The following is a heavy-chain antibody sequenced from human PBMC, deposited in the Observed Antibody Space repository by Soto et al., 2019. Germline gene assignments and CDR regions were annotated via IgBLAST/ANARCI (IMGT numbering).Heavy chain of an antibody. CDR1: GYTFTSHY. Sequence: QVQLVQSGAEVKKPGASVKVSCKASGYTFTSHYMHWVRQAPGQGLEWMGIINPSGGSTSYAQKFQGRVTMTRDTSTSTVYMELSSLRSEDTAVYYCARGPGPDLHYYYGMDVWGQGTTVTVSS. CDR2: INPSGGST. J-gene: IGHJ6*02. CDR3: ARGPGPDLHYYYGMDV. V-gene: IGHV1-46*01.